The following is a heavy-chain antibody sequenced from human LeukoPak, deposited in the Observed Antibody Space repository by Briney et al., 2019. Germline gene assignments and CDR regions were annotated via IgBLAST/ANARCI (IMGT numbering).Heavy chain of an antibody. CDR2: ISSSGSTI. Sequence: GGALRLSCASSVFTFSYYYMSWIRQAPGKGLEWVSYISSSGSTIYYADSVKGRFTISRDNAKNSLYLQMNSLRAEDTAVYYCARDYSSTSRNAFDIWGQGTMVTVSS. CDR1: VFTFSYYY. J-gene: IGHJ3*02. CDR3: ARDYSSTSRNAFDI. D-gene: IGHD2-2*01. V-gene: IGHV3-11*01.